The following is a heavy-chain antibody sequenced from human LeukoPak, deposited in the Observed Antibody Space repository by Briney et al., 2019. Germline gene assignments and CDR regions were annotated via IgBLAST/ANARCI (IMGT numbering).Heavy chain of an antibody. CDR3: ARATPQAICYYYMDV. V-gene: IGHV3-30*02. Sequence: GGSLRLSCAASGFTFSSYGMHWVRQAPGKGLEWVAFIRYDGSNKYYADSVKGRFTISRDNAKNTLYLQMNSLRAEDTAVYYCARATPQAICYYYMDVWGKGTTVTVSS. CDR1: GFTFSSYG. J-gene: IGHJ6*03. CDR2: IRYDGSNK.